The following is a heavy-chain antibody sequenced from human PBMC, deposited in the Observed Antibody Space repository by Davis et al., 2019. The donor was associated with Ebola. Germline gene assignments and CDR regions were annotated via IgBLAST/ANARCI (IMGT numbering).Heavy chain of an antibody. CDR1: GGSVSRGSYY. V-gene: IGHV4-39*07. J-gene: IGHJ5*02. Sequence: SETLSLTCTVSGGSVSRGSYYWSWIRQPPGKGLEWIGEINHSGSTNYNPSLKSRVTISVDTSKNQFSLKLSSVTAADTAVYYCASLEWGSSWTANWFDPWGQGTLVTVSS. D-gene: IGHD6-13*01. CDR2: INHSGST. CDR3: ASLEWGSSWTANWFDP.